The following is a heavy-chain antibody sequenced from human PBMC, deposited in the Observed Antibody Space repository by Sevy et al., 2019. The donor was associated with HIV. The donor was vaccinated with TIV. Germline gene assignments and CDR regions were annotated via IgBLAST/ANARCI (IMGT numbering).Heavy chain of an antibody. CDR1: GGSISSSSYC. J-gene: IGHJ5*02. CDR2: IYYSGST. CDR3: ARLRTSAHHDSGIYNWFDP. Sequence: SETLSLTCTVSGGSISSSSYCWGWIRQPPGKGLEWIGSIYYSGSTYYNPSLKSRVTISVDTSKNQFSLKLSSVTAADTAVYYCARLRTSAHHDSGIYNWFDPWGQGTLVTVSS. D-gene: IGHD1-26*01. V-gene: IGHV4-39*01.